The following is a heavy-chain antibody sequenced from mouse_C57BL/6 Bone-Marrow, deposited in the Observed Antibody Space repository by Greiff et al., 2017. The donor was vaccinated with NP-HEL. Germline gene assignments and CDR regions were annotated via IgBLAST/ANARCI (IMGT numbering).Heavy chain of an antibody. D-gene: IGHD1-1*01. CDR2: IYPGDGDT. CDR3: ARIYYGSSSFAY. Sequence: QVQLQQSGAELVKPGASVKISCKASGYAFSSYWMNWVKQRPGKGLEWIGQIYPGDGDTNYNGKFKGKATLTADKSSSTAYMQLSSLTSEDSAVYFCARIYYGSSSFAYWGQGTLVTVSA. CDR1: GYAFSSYW. V-gene: IGHV1-80*01. J-gene: IGHJ3*01.